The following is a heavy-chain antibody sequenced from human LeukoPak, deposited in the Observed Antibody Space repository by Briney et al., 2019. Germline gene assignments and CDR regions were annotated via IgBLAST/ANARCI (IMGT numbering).Heavy chain of an antibody. CDR3: AKDMAVDGAWLPLDY. V-gene: IGHV3-30*12. J-gene: IGHJ4*02. Sequence: GGSLRLSCAASGFTFSSYGMHWVRQAPGKGLEWVAVILRDGSYQFYIDSVKGRFTISRDNSKNTLYLEMNSLRTEDTAVYYCAKDMAVDGAWLPLDYWGQGTLVTVSS. D-gene: IGHD5-12*01. CDR2: ILRDGSYQ. CDR1: GFTFSSYG.